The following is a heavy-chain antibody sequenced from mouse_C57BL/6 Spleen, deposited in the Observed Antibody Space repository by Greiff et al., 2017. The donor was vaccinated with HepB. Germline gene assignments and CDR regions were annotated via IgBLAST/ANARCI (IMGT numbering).Heavy chain of an antibody. J-gene: IGHJ4*01. CDR1: GYTFTSYW. D-gene: IGHD1-1*02. CDR3: ARYGGFPRGYAMDY. Sequence: VQLQQPGAELVRPGTSVKLSCKASGYTFTSYWMHWVKQRPGQGLEWIGVIDPSDSYTNYNQKFKGKATLTVDTSSSTAYMQLSSLTSEDSAVYYCARYGGFPRGYAMDYWGQGTSVTVSS. CDR2: IDPSDSYT. V-gene: IGHV1-59*01.